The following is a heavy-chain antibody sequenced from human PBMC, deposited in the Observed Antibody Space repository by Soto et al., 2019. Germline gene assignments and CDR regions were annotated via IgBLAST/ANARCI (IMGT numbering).Heavy chain of an antibody. V-gene: IGHV1-69*01. J-gene: IGHJ5*02. CDR3: ARISYDVLQNWFDP. CDR1: GGTFSSYP. CDR2: IIPIFGTA. Sequence: QVQLVQSRAEVKKPGSSVTVSCKASGGTFSSYPISWVRQAPGQSLQWRGGIIPIFGTATYAQKFQGRVSITADEATSTAYMILNSLRFEDTAVYYCARISYDVLQNWFDPWGQGTLVSVSS. D-gene: IGHD3-9*01.